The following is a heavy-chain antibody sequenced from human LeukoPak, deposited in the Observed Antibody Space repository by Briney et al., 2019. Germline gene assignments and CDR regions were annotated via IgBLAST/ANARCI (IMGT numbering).Heavy chain of an antibody. V-gene: IGHV3-53*01. CDR2: IYSGGST. Sequence: GGSLRLSCAASGFTVSSNYMSWVRQAPGKGLKWVSVIYSGGSTYYADSVKGRFTISRDNSKNTLYLQMNSLRAEDTAVYYCARAGSGSYDFDYWGQGTLVTVSS. CDR1: GFTVSSNY. J-gene: IGHJ4*02. D-gene: IGHD1-26*01. CDR3: ARAGSGSYDFDY.